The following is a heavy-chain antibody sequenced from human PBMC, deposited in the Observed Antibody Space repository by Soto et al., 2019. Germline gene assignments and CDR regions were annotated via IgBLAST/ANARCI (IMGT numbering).Heavy chain of an antibody. CDR3: ARTSRFDY. CDR1: GVSISDYY. V-gene: IGHV4-34*01. J-gene: IGHJ4*02. Sequence: QILLQQWGAGLLKPSETLSLTCAVYGVSISDYYWSWIRQPPGKGLEWIGEINHSGSTNYNPSLKSRVTISVDTSKNQFSLKLSSVTAADTAVYYCARTSRFDYWGQGTLVTVS. CDR2: INHSGST. D-gene: IGHD6-6*01.